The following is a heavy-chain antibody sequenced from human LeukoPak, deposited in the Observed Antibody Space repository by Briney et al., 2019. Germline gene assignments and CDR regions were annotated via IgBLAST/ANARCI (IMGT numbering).Heavy chain of an antibody. J-gene: IGHJ4*02. CDR1: GYTFSDYG. Sequence: GTSLRLSCEASGYTFSDYGMHWVRPAPGKGLEWVAVILYDGSYKSYVDSVRGRFTISRDNSKDRLYLQMNSLRAEDTAIYYCAKDRYPMVRGMMIAFDFWGQGTRVTVSS. CDR3: AKDRYPMVRGMMIAFDF. D-gene: IGHD3-10*01. CDR2: ILYDGSYK. V-gene: IGHV3-30*18.